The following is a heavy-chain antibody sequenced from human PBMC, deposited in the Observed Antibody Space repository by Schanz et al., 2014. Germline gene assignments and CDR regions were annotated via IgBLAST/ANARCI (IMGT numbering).Heavy chain of an antibody. Sequence: QVQLVQSGPAVKKPGASMKVSCLASGYTLTAYYMHWVRQAPGQGLEWMGWINPDSGGTNYAQKFQGRVTMTRDMSINTAYMELSRLRSDDSAVYYCASDFWSGYSHYYYGLDVWGQGTTVTVSS. D-gene: IGHD3-3*01. J-gene: IGHJ6*02. CDR3: ASDFWSGYSHYYYGLDV. CDR1: GYTLTAYY. CDR2: INPDSGGT. V-gene: IGHV1-2*02.